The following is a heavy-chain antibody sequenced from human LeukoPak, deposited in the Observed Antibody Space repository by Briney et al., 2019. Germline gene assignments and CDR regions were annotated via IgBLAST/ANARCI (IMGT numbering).Heavy chain of an antibody. D-gene: IGHD2-2*01. CDR1: GFLFSSKT. Sequence: PGGSLRLSCAASGFLFSSKTMNWVRQAPGKGLEWVSSISKSGTDIYYADSVKGRFTISRDNAKNSLYLQMNSLRADDTAVYYCAREDGGSSTSLDYWGQGTLVTVSS. J-gene: IGHJ4*02. CDR2: ISKSGTDI. CDR3: AREDGGSSTSLDY. V-gene: IGHV3-21*01.